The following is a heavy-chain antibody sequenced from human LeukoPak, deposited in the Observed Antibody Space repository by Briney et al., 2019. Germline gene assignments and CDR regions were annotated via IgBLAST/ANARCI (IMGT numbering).Heavy chain of an antibody. D-gene: IGHD1-1*01. CDR2: IRISRGITTV. CDR1: GFFFADCP. J-gene: IGHJ4*02. Sequence: GGSLRLSCAISGFFFADCPINWVRQAPGKGLEWISHIRISRGITTVNYADSVNGRFSISRDDANLLVFLQMDSLTDDDTAVYYCARDYDWAFDYWGQGSLVTVSS. CDR3: ARDYDWAFDY. V-gene: IGHV3-48*02.